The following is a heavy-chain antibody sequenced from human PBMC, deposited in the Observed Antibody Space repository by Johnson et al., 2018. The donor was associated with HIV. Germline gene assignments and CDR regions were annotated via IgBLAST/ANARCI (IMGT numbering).Heavy chain of an antibody. CDR3: AREPGLVAAFDI. Sequence: QMQLVESGGGVVQPGRSLRLSCAASGFTFSSYGMHWVRQAPGKGLEWVAAISYDGSNKYYADSVKDRFTISRDNSKNTLCLQMNSLRPEDTAVYYCAREPGLVAAFDIWGQGTMVTVSS. V-gene: IGHV3-30*19. D-gene: IGHD6-19*01. CDR2: ISYDGSNK. J-gene: IGHJ3*02. CDR1: GFTFSSYG.